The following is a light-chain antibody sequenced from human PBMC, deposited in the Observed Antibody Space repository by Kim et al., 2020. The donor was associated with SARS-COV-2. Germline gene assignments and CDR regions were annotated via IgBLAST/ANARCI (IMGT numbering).Light chain of an antibody. CDR3: QAWDSSTLVV. J-gene: IGLJ2*01. CDR1: KLGDKY. Sequence: SYELTQPPSVSVSPGQTASITCSGDKLGDKYACWYQQKPGQSPVLVIYQDSKRPSGIPERFSGSTSGNTATLTISGTPAMDEADYYCQAWDSSTLVVFGG. CDR2: QDS. V-gene: IGLV3-1*01.